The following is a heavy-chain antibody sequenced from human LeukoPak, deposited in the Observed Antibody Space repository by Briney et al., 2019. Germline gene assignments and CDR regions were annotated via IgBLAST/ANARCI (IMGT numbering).Heavy chain of an antibody. V-gene: IGHV3-30-3*01. Sequence: GGSLRLSCVVAGFSFGVATMQWVRQAPGKGLGWVALISSDGSDKYYADSLKGPFSISRDTSTSTLYMRMNSLRAEDPAVYFCARNQKAVPGYYVDYWGEGTLVTVSS. CDR1: GFSFGVAT. CDR3: ARNQKAVPGYYVDY. D-gene: IGHD6-19*01. CDR2: ISSDGSDK. J-gene: IGHJ4*02.